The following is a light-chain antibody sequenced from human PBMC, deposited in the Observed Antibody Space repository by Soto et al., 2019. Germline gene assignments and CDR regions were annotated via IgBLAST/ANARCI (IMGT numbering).Light chain of an antibody. CDR1: QSVRTK. J-gene: IGKJ5*01. CDR3: KQYNSWPPIT. Sequence: EIVLPQSPATLSLAPVEVATLSCSASQSVRTKLAWYQQTAGQAPRLLIYGASTRATGIPDRFSGIGSGTEFTLTIRSLQSEDFAVYYCKQYNSWPPITCGQGKRREIK. CDR2: GAS. V-gene: IGKV3-15*01.